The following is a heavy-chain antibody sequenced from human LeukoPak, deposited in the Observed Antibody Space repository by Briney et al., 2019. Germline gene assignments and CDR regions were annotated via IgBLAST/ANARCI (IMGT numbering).Heavy chain of an antibody. CDR3: ARLSVGYYYYYYMDV. CDR1: GGSFSGYY. CDR2: IYYSGST. V-gene: IGHV4-34*01. J-gene: IGHJ6*03. Sequence: SETLSLTCAVYGGSFSGYYWGWIRQPPGKGLEWIGSIYYSGSTYYSPSLKSRVTISVDTSKNQFSLKLSSVTAADTAVYYCARLSVGYYYYYYMDVWGKGTTVTVSS.